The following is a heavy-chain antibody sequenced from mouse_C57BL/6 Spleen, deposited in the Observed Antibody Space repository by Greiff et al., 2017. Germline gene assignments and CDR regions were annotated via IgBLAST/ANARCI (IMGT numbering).Heavy chain of an antibody. CDR3: AIPGYVVWFAY. Sequence: QVQLQQPGAELVKPGASVKVSCKASGYTFTSYWMHWVKQRPGQGLEWIGRIHPSDSDTNYNQKFKGKATLTVDKSSSTAYMQLSSLTSADAAVYYFAIPGYVVWFAYWGQGTLVTVSA. D-gene: IGHD1-1*01. J-gene: IGHJ3*01. CDR1: GYTFTSYW. V-gene: IGHV1-74*01. CDR2: IHPSDSDT.